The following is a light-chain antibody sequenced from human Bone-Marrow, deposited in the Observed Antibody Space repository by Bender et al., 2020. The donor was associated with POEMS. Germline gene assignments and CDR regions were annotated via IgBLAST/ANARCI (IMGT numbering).Light chain of an antibody. J-gene: IGLJ1*01. CDR3: SSYKSGSPFV. CDR1: SSAAGSDNL. V-gene: IGLV2-23*01. Sequence: QSGLTQPASVSASPGQSITISCTGTSSAAGSDNLVSWYQQHPGKAPKVIIYEGIKRPSGVSDRFSASKSGTTASLTISGLQAEDEADYYCSSYKSGSPFVFGTGTKITVL. CDR2: EGI.